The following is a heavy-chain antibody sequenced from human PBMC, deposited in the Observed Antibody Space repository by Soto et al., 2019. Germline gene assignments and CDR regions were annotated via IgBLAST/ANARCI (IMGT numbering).Heavy chain of an antibody. J-gene: IGHJ3*02. Sequence: GESLKISCKGSGYSFTSYWIGWVRQMPGKGLEWMGIIYSGDSDTRYSPSFQGQVTISADKSISTAYLQWSSLKASDTAMYYCARHGPPLGGNSASGVAFGIWGQGTMVPVSS. V-gene: IGHV5-51*01. CDR3: ARHGPPLGGNSASGVAFGI. CDR2: IYSGDSDT. D-gene: IGHD2-21*02. CDR1: GYSFTSYW.